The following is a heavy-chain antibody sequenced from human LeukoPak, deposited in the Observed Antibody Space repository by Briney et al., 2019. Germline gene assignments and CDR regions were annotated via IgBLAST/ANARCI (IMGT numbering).Heavy chain of an antibody. J-gene: IGHJ4*02. Sequence: SETLSLTCTVSGGSISSYYWSWIRQPPGKGLEWIGYIYYSGSTNYNPSLKSRVTISVDTSKNQFSLKLSSVTAADTAVYYCARDGGDFWSGYFDYWGQGTLVTVSS. V-gene: IGHV4-59*01. CDR1: GGSISSYY. D-gene: IGHD3-3*01. CDR2: IYYSGST. CDR3: ARDGGDFWSGYFDY.